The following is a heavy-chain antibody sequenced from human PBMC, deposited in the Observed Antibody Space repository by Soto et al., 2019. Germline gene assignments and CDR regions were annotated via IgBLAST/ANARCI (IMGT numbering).Heavy chain of an antibody. CDR2: IRAYNGNT. J-gene: IGHJ5*02. CDR3: ARGGTPIAL. Sequence: QVQLVQSGAEVKKPGASVKVSCKASGYTFTSYGISWVRQAPGQGLEWMGWIRAYNGNTNYAQKLQGRVTMTTDTPTISAYMERRRLRSEDTAVYYCARGGTPIALWGQGTLVTVSS. V-gene: IGHV1-18*01. D-gene: IGHD1-1*01. CDR1: GYTFTSYG.